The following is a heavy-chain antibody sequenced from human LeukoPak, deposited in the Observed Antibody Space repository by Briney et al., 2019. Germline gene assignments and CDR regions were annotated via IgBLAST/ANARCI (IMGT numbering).Heavy chain of an antibody. D-gene: IGHD3-10*01. CDR3: AHRRTRYYTSGSVSRNWFDP. V-gene: IGHV2-5*02. CDR2: IYWDDDK. CDR1: GFSLTTSGVG. Sequence: SGPTLVNPTQTLTLTCTFSGFSLTTSGVGVGWIRQTPGKALEWLALIYWDDDKRYSPSLKSRLTITKDTSKNQVVLTLTNMDPVDTGTYYCAHRRTRYYTSGSVSRNWFDPWGQGTLVTVSS. J-gene: IGHJ5*02.